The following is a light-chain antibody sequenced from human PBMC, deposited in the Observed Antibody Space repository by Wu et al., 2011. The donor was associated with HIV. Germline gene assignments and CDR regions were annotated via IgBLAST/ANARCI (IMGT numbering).Light chain of an antibody. CDR1: QSVSSY. J-gene: IGKJ3*01. V-gene: IGKV3-11*01. CDR3: QQYNNWPPT. CDR2: DAS. Sequence: EGVLTQSPGTLSLSPGERATLSCRASQSVSSYLAWYQQKPGQAPRLLIYDASNRATGIPARFSGSGSGTDFTLTISSLQSEDFAIHFCQQYNNWPPTFGPGTKRGYQT.